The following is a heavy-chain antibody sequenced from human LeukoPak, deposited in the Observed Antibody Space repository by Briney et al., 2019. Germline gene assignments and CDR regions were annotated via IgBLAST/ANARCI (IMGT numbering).Heavy chain of an antibody. CDR3: ARDTSSWDLFDY. D-gene: IGHD2-15*01. CDR1: GFTFSNYG. CDR2: IRNDGSSK. V-gene: IGHV3-30*02. Sequence: PGGSLRLSCAASGFTFSNYGMHWVRQAPGKGLEWVAFIRNDGSSKYYAESVKGRFTISRDDSKDTLYLQMNSLRAEDTAVYYCARDTSSWDLFDYWGQGILVTVSS. J-gene: IGHJ4*02.